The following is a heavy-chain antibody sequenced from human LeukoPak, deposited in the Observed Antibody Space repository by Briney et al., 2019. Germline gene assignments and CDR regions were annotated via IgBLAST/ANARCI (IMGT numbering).Heavy chain of an antibody. Sequence: SVKVSCKASGYTFTGYYMHWVRQAPGQGLEWMGRIIPIFGTANYAQKFQGRVTITTDESTSTAYMELSSLRSEDTAVYYCARDPWPIVTAAIRNNWFDPWGQGTLVTVSS. CDR2: IIPIFGTA. V-gene: IGHV1-69*05. CDR1: GYTFTGYY. D-gene: IGHD2-2*01. CDR3: ARDPWPIVTAAIRNNWFDP. J-gene: IGHJ5*02.